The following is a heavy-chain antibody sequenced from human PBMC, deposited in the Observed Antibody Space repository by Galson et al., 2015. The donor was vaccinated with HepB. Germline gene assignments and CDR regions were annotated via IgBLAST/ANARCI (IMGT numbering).Heavy chain of an antibody. CDR2: IYPGDSDT. J-gene: IGHJ6*02. Sequence: QSGAEVKKPGESLKISCKGSGYSFTSYWIGWVRQMPGKGLEWMGIIYPGDSDTSYSPSFQGQVTISADKSISTAYLQWSSLKASDTAMYYCASSRGFLYYYYGMDVWGQGTTVTVSS. D-gene: IGHD2-2*01. CDR3: ASSRGFLYYYYGMDV. V-gene: IGHV5-51*01. CDR1: GYSFTSYW.